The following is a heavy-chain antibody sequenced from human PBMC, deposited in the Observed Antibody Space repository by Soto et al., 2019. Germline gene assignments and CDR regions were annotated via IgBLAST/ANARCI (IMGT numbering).Heavy chain of an antibody. V-gene: IGHV1-24*01. D-gene: IGHD1-26*01. CDR2: FDPEDGET. Sequence: QVQLVQSGAEVKKPGASVKVSCKVSGYTLTELSMHWVRQAPGKGLEWMGGFDPEDGETIYAQKFQGRVIMTEDTSTVTAYMELSSLRSEDTAVYYCATAGWEPSHGWGQGTLVTVSS. CDR3: ATAGWEPSHG. J-gene: IGHJ4*02. CDR1: GYTLTELS.